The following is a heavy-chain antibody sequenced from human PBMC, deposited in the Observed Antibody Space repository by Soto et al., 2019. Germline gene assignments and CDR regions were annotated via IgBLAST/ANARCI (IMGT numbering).Heavy chain of an antibody. J-gene: IGHJ6*02. CDR2: IYYSGST. D-gene: IGHD6-19*01. CDR1: SGSVSSGSYY. CDR3: ARDGWLIAVATSRPHDKAGMDV. Sequence: PSETLSLTCTVSSGSVSSGSYYWSWIRQPPGKGLEWIGYIYYSGSTNYNPSLKSRVTISVDTSKNQSSLNLSSVTAADTAVYYCARDGWLIAVATSRPHDKAGMDVWGQGTTVTVSS. V-gene: IGHV4-61*01.